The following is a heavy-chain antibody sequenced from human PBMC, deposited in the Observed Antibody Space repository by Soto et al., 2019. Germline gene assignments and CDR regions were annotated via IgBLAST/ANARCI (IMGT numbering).Heavy chain of an antibody. D-gene: IGHD2-2*02. CDR3: ARDRALGYCSSTSCYSPDAFDI. Sequence: QVQLVQSGAEVKKPGSSVKVSCKASGGTFSSYAISWVRQAPGQGLEWMGGIIPIVGTANYAQKFQGRVTITADESTSTAYMELSSLRSEDTAVYYCARDRALGYCSSTSCYSPDAFDIWGQGTMVTVSS. CDR2: IIPIVGTA. CDR1: GGTFSSYA. J-gene: IGHJ3*02. V-gene: IGHV1-69*01.